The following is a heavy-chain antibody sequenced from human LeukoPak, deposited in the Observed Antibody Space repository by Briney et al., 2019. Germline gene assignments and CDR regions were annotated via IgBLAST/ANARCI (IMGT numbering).Heavy chain of an antibody. J-gene: IGHJ4*02. CDR1: GFTFSSYW. V-gene: IGHV3-74*01. CDR3: TSGYSYGYDY. CDR2: INSDGSST. Sequence: GGSLRLSCAASGFTFSSYWMHWVRQAPGKGLVWVSRINSDGSSTSYADSVKGRFTISRDNAKNTLYLQMNSLRAEDTAVYYCTSGYSYGYDYWDQGTLVTVSS. D-gene: IGHD5-18*01.